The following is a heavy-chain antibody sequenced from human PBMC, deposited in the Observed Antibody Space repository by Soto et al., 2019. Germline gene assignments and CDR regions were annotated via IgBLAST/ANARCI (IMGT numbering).Heavy chain of an antibody. CDR2: ISSSSSYI. CDR3: ARAEFAAAGTWDDGMDV. D-gene: IGHD6-13*01. Sequence: EVQLVESGGGLVKPGGSLRLSCAASGFTFSSYSMNWVRQAPGKGLEWVSSISSSSSYIYYADSVKGRFTISRDNANNFLYVQMNSLRAEDTAGYYCARAEFAAAGTWDDGMDVWGQGTTVTVSS. CDR1: GFTFSSYS. J-gene: IGHJ6*02. V-gene: IGHV3-21*01.